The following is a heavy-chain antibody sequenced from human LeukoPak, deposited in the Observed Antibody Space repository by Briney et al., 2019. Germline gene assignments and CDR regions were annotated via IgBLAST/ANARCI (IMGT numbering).Heavy chain of an antibody. CDR2: IFYSGST. Sequence: PSETLSLTCSVSGGSINSGDYYWSWIRQHPGKGLEWIGYIFYSGSTYYNPSLKSRVTISVDTSKNQFSLKLSSVTAADTAVYYCARTNWNYVDYWGQGTLVTVSS. D-gene: IGHD1-20*01. V-gene: IGHV4-31*03. J-gene: IGHJ4*02. CDR1: GGSINSGDYY. CDR3: ARTNWNYVDY.